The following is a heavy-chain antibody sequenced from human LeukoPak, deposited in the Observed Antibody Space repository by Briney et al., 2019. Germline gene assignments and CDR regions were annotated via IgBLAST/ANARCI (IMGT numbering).Heavy chain of an antibody. J-gene: IGHJ4*02. CDR1: GFTFDDYA. D-gene: IGHD6-6*01. V-gene: IGHV3-9*01. CDR2: ISWNSGSI. Sequence: GRSLRLSCAASGFTFDDYAMHWVRQAPGKGLEWVSGISWNSGSIGYADSVKGRFTISRDNAKNSLHLQMNSLRAEDTALYYCAKAIAARLEYFDYWGQGTLVTVSS. CDR3: AKAIAARLEYFDY.